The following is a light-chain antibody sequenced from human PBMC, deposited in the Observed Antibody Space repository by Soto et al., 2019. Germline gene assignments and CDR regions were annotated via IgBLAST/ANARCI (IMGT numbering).Light chain of an antibody. CDR3: QQRSIWPWT. CDR2: DAS. Sequence: EIVLTQSPATLSLSPGERATLSCWASQSVSNYFVWYQQKPGQAPRLLIYDASKRATGIPARFSGSGSGTDFTLTISGLEPEDFAVYYCQQRSIWPWTFGQGTKV. V-gene: IGKV3-11*01. J-gene: IGKJ1*01. CDR1: QSVSNY.